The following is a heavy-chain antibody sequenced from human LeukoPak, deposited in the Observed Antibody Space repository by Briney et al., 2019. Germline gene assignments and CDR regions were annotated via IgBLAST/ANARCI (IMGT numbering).Heavy chain of an antibody. V-gene: IGHV3-9*03. D-gene: IGHD2-8*02. J-gene: IGHJ3*02. CDR2: ISWNSGSI. Sequence: PGRSLRLSCAASGFTFDDYAMHWVRHAPGKGLERVSGISWNSGSIGYADSVKGRFTISRDNAKNSLYLQMNTLRAEDMALYYCAKDEFVASDFTGAFDIWGQGTMVTVSS. CDR1: GFTFDDYA. CDR3: AKDEFVASDFTGAFDI.